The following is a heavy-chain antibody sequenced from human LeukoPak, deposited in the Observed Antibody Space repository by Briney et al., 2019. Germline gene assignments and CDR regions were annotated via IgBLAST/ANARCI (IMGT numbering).Heavy chain of an antibody. D-gene: IGHD3-10*01. CDR2: ISSSSSYI. V-gene: IGHV3-21*01. CDR3: ARVQYYYGSGSYSADY. J-gene: IGHJ4*02. CDR1: GFTFSSYS. Sequence: KPGGSLRLSCAASGFTFSSYSMNWVRQAPGKGLEWVSSISSSSSYIYYADSVKGRFTISRDNAKNSLYLQMNSLRAEDTAVYYCARVQYYYGSGSYSADYWGQGTLVTDSS.